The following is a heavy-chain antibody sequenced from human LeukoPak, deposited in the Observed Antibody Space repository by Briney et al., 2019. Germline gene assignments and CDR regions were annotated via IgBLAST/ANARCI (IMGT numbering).Heavy chain of an antibody. Sequence: PAGSLRLSCTASGLTFSSYSMNWVRQAPGKGLEWVSSISSSSSYIYYADSVKRRFTISRDNAKNSVYLQMNSLRAEDTAVYYCARDLEDKEEYFQQWGQGTLVTVSS. CDR2: ISSSSSYI. CDR1: GLTFSSYS. V-gene: IGHV3-21*01. CDR3: ARDLEDKEEYFQQ. J-gene: IGHJ1*01.